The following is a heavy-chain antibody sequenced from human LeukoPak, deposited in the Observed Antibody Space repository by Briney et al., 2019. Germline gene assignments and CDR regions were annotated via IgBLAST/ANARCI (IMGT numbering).Heavy chain of an antibody. Sequence: PGGSLRLSCAASGFTFSSYGMHWVRQAPGKGLEWVAVIWYDGSNKYYADSVKGRFTISRDNSKNTLYLQMNSLRAEDTAVYYCAKSRFEWLVPDYWGQGTLVTVSS. CDR1: GFTFSSYG. V-gene: IGHV3-30*02. J-gene: IGHJ4*02. D-gene: IGHD6-19*01. CDR2: IWYDGSNK. CDR3: AKSRFEWLVPDY.